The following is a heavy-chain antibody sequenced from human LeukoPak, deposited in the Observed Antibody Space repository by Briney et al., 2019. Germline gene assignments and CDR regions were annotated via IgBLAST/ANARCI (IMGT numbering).Heavy chain of an antibody. Sequence: GGDKYYADSVKGRFTISRDNSKNTLYLQMNSLRAEDTAVYYCAKDLTYCTSSSCSPYFDYWGQGTLVTVSS. D-gene: IGHD2-15*01. J-gene: IGHJ4*02. CDR3: AKDLTYCTSSSCSPYFDY. V-gene: IGHV3-30*01. CDR2: GGDK.